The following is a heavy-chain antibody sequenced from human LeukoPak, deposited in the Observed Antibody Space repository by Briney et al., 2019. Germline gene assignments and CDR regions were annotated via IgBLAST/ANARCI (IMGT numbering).Heavy chain of an antibody. Sequence: ASVKVSCKASGYTFSDYYTHWVRQAPGQRLEWMGWINAGNGKTKYSQKFQGRVTITRDTSASTAYMELSSLRSEDTAVYYCAREGAYGSGSYYTNWGQGTLVTVSS. CDR3: AREGAYGSGSYYTN. D-gene: IGHD3-10*01. CDR1: GYTFSDYY. V-gene: IGHV1-3*01. CDR2: INAGNGKT. J-gene: IGHJ4*02.